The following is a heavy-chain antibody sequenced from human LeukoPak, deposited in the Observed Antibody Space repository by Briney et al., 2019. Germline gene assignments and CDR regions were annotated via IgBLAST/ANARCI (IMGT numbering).Heavy chain of an antibody. V-gene: IGHV3-53*01. D-gene: IGHD3-22*01. Sequence: PGGSLRLSCAASGFTVSYNYMTWVRQAPGRGLEWVSTLYSGSSTYYADSVKGRFTISRDSSKNTPYLQMNSLRAEDTAVYYCAKTSDYYFSFDSWGQGTLVTVSS. CDR2: LYSGSST. CDR3: AKTSDYYFSFDS. J-gene: IGHJ4*02. CDR1: GFTVSYNY.